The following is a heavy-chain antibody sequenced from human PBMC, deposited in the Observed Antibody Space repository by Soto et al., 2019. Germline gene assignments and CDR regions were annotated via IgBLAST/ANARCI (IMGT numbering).Heavy chain of an antibody. CDR1: GGSISSGGYY. CDR2: IYYSGST. Sequence: SETLSLTCTVSGGSISSGGYYWSWIRQHPGKGLEWIGYIYYSGSTYYNPSLKSRVTISVDTSKNQFSLKLSSVTAADTAVYYCARRADYYGSGSYENGLSWFDPWGQGTLVTVSS. D-gene: IGHD3-10*01. V-gene: IGHV4-31*03. CDR3: ARRADYYGSGSYENGLSWFDP. J-gene: IGHJ5*02.